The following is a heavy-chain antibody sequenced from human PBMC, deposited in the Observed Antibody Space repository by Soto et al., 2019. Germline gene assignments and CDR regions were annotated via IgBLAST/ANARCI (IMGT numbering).Heavy chain of an antibody. CDR3: ARDKGPDTYGQTRIRDYSYAMDV. J-gene: IGHJ6*02. V-gene: IGHV4-31*03. D-gene: IGHD5-18*01. CDR1: GASISSGAYF. CDR2: IYYSVST. Sequence: QVQLQGSGPRLVKPSQTLSLTCSVSGASISSGAYFWTWIRHHPGKGLEWIGYIYYSVSTSYTYQNASLRSRVTISVDTSKNLFSLRLTSVTAADTATYYCARDKGPDTYGQTRIRDYSYAMDVWGQGTTVIVSS.